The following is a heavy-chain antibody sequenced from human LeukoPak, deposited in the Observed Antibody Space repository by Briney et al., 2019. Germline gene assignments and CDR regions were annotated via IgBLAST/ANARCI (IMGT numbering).Heavy chain of an antibody. CDR3: ARSVVRKNDFWSGYFGY. V-gene: IGHV1-69*04. Sequence: SVKVSCKASGGTFSSYAISWVRQAPGQGLEWMGRIIPILGIANYAQKFQGRVTITADKSTSTAYMELNSLRSEDTAGYYCARSVVRKNDFWSGYFGYWGQGTLVTVSS. CDR2: IIPILGIA. CDR1: GGTFSSYA. D-gene: IGHD3-3*01. J-gene: IGHJ4*02.